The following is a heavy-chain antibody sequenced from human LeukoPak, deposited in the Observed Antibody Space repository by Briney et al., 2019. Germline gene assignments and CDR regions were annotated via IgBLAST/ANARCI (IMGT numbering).Heavy chain of an antibody. Sequence: PSETLPLTCTVSGGSISGYFWSWIRQPAGKGLEWIGRIYASGSTNYNPSLTSRVTISLDTSKNQFSLKLSSVTAADTAVYYCARSQFRRDYFDYWGQGTLVTVSS. CDR2: IYASGST. CDR3: ARSQFRRDYFDY. D-gene: IGHD4-11*01. V-gene: IGHV4-4*07. J-gene: IGHJ4*02. CDR1: GGSISGYF.